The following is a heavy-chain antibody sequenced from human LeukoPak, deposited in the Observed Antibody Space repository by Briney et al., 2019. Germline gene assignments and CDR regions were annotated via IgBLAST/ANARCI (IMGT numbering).Heavy chain of an antibody. CDR3: ARALLWRDGYNLDY. V-gene: IGHV1-69*05. Sequence: ASVKVSCKASGGTFSSYAISWVRQAPVQGLEWMGGIIPIFGTANYAQKFQGRVTITTDESTSTAYMELSSLRSEDTAVYYCARALLWRDGYNLDYWGQGTLVTVSS. J-gene: IGHJ4*02. CDR2: IIPIFGTA. CDR1: GGTFSSYA. D-gene: IGHD5-24*01.